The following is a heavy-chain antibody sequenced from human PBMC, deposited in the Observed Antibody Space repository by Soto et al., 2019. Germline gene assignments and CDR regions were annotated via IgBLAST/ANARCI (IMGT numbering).Heavy chain of an antibody. CDR2: IWYDGSNK. CDR1: GFTFSSYG. CDR3: ARDRDMAVLMVLRFRGGGMDV. D-gene: IGHD2-8*01. J-gene: IGHJ6*02. V-gene: IGHV3-33*01. Sequence: QVQLVESGGGVVQPGRSLRLTCAASGFTFSSYGMHWVRQAPGKGLEWVAVIWYDGSNKYYADSVKGRFTISRDNSKNTMYLQMNSLRAEDTAVYYSARDRDMAVLMVLRFRGGGMDVWGQGTTVTVSS.